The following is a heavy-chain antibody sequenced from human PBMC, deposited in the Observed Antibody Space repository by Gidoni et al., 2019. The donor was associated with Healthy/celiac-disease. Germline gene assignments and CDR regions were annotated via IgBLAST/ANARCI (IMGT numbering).Heavy chain of an antibody. V-gene: IGHV1-69*01. CDR1: GGTFSSYA. J-gene: IGHJ5*02. Sequence: QVQLVQSRAAAKKPASSVKVSCKASGGTFSSYAISWVRQAPGQGLEWMGGIIPIVGTANYAQKFQGRVTITADESTSTAYMELSSLRSEDTAVYYCARQGFRELLYMGWFDPWGQGTLVTVSS. D-gene: IGHD3-10*01. CDR3: ARQGFRELLYMGWFDP. CDR2: IIPIVGTA.